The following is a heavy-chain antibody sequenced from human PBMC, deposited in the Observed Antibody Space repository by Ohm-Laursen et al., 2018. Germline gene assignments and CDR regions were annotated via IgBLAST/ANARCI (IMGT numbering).Heavy chain of an antibody. CDR2: INPNSGGT. CDR3: ARENTAHYYGMGV. Sequence: SVKVSCKASGYTFTGYYMHWVRQAPGQGLEWMGWINPNSGGTNYAQKFQGRVTMTRDTSISTAYMELSRLRSDDTAVYYCARENTAHYYGMGVWGQGTTVTVSS. V-gene: IGHV1-2*02. J-gene: IGHJ6*02. D-gene: IGHD4-17*01. CDR1: GYTFTGYY.